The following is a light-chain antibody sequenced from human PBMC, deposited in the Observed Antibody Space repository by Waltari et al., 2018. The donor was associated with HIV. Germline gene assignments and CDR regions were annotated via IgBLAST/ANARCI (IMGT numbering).Light chain of an antibody. CDR3: QQYDIWPPAET. Sequence: EIVMTQSPATLSVSPGERVTLSCRASQSVCSNFAWYQQRRGQAPRLLIYGASTRATCIPARFRGSGSGTEFTLTISSLQSEDFAVYYCQQYDIWPPAETFGQGTKVEIK. J-gene: IGKJ1*01. V-gene: IGKV3-15*01. CDR2: GAS. CDR1: QSVCSN.